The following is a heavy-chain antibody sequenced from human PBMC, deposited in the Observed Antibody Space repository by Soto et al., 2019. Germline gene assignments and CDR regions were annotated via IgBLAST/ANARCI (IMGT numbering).Heavy chain of an antibody. J-gene: IGHJ6*02. Sequence: QVQLQESGPGLVKPSEALSLTCTVSGGSVTSDSYYWNWLRQPPGKRLEWIGFLYYSGSTNYYPSLRSRVTISGYKSKNQISLKLSSLTAADTAVNFCARESRDFRAAGGLDVWGQGTTVTVAS. CDR1: GGSVTSDSYY. V-gene: IGHV4-61*01. D-gene: IGHD3-3*01. CDR3: ARESRDFRAAGGLDV. CDR2: LYYSGST.